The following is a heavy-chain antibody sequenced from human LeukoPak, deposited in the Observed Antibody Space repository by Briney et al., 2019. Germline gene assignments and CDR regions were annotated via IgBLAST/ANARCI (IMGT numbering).Heavy chain of an antibody. CDR3: ARDRGYCTNGVCHDAFDI. Sequence: ASVKVSCKASGYTFTSYGNSWVRQAPGQGLEWMGWISAYNGNTNYAQKLQGRVTMTTDTSTSTAYMELRSLRSDDTAVYYCARDRGYCTNGVCHDAFDIWGQGTMVTVSS. CDR2: ISAYNGNT. D-gene: IGHD2-8*01. CDR1: GYTFTSYG. J-gene: IGHJ3*02. V-gene: IGHV1-18*01.